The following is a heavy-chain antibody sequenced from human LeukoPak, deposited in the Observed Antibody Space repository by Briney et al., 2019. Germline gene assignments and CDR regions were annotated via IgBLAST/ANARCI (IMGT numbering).Heavy chain of an antibody. J-gene: IGHJ4*02. CDR3: ARVRDSVVITTRAYYFDF. CDR1: AGSITTGGSY. D-gene: IGHD3-22*01. V-gene: IGHV4-39*01. CDR2: IHNSGNT. Sequence: PSETLSLTCTLSAGSITTGGSYWGWIRQPPGKGLEWIGNIHNSGNTFYNPSLGSRVTISVDSSKNQFSLNLTSVTAADTAVYYCARVRDSVVITTRAYYFDFWGRGLLVTVS.